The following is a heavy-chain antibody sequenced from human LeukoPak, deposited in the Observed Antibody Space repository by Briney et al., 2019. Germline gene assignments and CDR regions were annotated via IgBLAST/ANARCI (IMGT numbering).Heavy chain of an antibody. J-gene: IGHJ4*02. CDR3: ARRHSSGSD. CDR2: IYSGGIT. V-gene: IGHV3-66*02. D-gene: IGHD6-19*01. CDR1: GFSFSAHT. Sequence: GGSLRLSCAASGFSFSAHTLNWVRQAPGKGLEWVSVIYSGGITYYADSVKGRFTISRDNSKNTLNLQMNSLRAEDTAIYYCARRHSSGSDWGQGTLVTVSS.